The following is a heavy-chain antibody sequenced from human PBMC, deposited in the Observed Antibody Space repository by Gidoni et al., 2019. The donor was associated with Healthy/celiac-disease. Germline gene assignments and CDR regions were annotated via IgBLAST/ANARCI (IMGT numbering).Heavy chain of an antibody. CDR2: ISSSSSYT. D-gene: IGHD5-18*01. Sequence: QVQLVESGGGLVKPGGSLRLSCAASGFPFSDYYRGWIRQAPGKGLEWVSYISSSSSYTNYADSVKGRFTISRDNAKNSLYLQMNSLRAEDTAVYYCARDWPVDTAMVDYWGQGTLVTVSS. J-gene: IGHJ4*02. CDR3: ARDWPVDTAMVDY. V-gene: IGHV3-11*06. CDR1: GFPFSDYY.